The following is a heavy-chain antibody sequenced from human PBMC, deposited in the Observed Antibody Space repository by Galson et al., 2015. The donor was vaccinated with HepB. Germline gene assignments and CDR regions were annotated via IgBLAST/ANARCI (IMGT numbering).Heavy chain of an antibody. CDR2: ISSSSSYI. Sequence: SLRLSCAASGFTFSSYSMNWVRQAPGKGLEWVSSISSSSSYIYYADSVKGRFTISRDNAKNSLYLQMNSLRAEDTAVYYCARDRIGNYYDSSGPDYWGQGTLVTVSS. D-gene: IGHD3-22*01. CDR3: ARDRIGNYYDSSGPDY. J-gene: IGHJ4*02. CDR1: GFTFSSYS. V-gene: IGHV3-21*01.